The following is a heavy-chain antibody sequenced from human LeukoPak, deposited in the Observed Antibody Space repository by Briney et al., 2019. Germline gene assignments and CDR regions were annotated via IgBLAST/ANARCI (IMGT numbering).Heavy chain of an antibody. D-gene: IGHD3-10*01. CDR3: ARHIGYYYGSGENFDY. J-gene: IGHJ4*02. CDR2: IYPGDSDT. CDR1: GYMLTNYW. Sequence: RGESLKISCKGSGYMLTNYWIAWVRQMPGKGLEWVGIIYPGDSDTRYSPSFQGQVTISADKSISTAYLQWRSLKASDTAMYYCARHIGYYYGSGENFDYWGQGTLVTVSS. V-gene: IGHV5-51*01.